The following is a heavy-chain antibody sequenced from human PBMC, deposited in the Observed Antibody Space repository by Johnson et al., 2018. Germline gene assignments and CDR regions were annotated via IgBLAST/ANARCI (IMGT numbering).Heavy chain of an antibody. J-gene: IGHJ3*02. Sequence: VQSGGSLRLXCAAXGFXFSSYAMSWVRQAPGKGLEWVSAISGRGGSTYSADSVKGRFPISRANSKNTLYLQMNSLRAEDTAVYYCAKDQFGIAVAMGDAFDIWGQGTMVTVSS. D-gene: IGHD6-19*01. CDR3: AKDQFGIAVAMGDAFDI. CDR2: ISGRGGST. V-gene: IGHV3-23*01. CDR1: GFXFSSYA.